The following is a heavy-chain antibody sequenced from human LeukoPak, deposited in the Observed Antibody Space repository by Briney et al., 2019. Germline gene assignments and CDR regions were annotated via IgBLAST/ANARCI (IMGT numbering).Heavy chain of an antibody. Sequence: ASVKVSCKASGYTFTSYGISWVRQAPGQGLEWMGWISAYNGNTNYAQKLQGRVTMTTGTSTSTAYMELRSLRSDDTAVYYCARDGVVPAAISVTAPTDNWFDPWGQGTLVTVSS. V-gene: IGHV1-18*01. CDR2: ISAYNGNT. D-gene: IGHD2-2*02. CDR1: GYTFTSYG. J-gene: IGHJ5*02. CDR3: ARDGVVPAAISVTAPTDNWFDP.